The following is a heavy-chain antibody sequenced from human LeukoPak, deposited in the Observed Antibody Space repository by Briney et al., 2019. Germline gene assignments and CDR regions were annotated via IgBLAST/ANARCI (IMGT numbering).Heavy chain of an antibody. CDR1: GYTFTSYY. CDR2: INPSGGST. V-gene: IGHV1-46*01. J-gene: IGHJ6*03. D-gene: IGHD6-13*01. CDR3: ARDLKPSWGGPEKYSSSWSLSYYYYYMDV. Sequence: ASVKVSCKASGYTFTSYYMHWVRQAPGQGLEWMGIINPSGGSTSYAQKFQGRVTMTRDMSTSTVHMEMSSLRSEDTAVYYCARDLKPSWGGPEKYSSSWSLSYYYYYMDVWGKGTTVTVSS.